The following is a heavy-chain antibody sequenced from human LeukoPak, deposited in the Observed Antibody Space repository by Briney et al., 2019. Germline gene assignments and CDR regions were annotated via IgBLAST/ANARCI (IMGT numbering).Heavy chain of an antibody. D-gene: IGHD6-13*01. CDR1: GFTSSSYS. V-gene: IGHV3-21*01. CDR3: AADGSSWSSLDY. J-gene: IGHJ4*02. CDR2: ISSSSYI. Sequence: GGSLRLSCAASGFTSSSYSINWVRQAPGKGLEWVSSISSSSYIYYADSVKGRFTISRDNAKNSLYLQMNSLRAEDTAVYYCAADGSSWSSLDYWGQGTLVTVSS.